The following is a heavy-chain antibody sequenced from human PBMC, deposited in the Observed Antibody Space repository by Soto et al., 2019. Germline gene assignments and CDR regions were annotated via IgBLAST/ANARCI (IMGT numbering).Heavy chain of an antibody. J-gene: IGHJ4*02. CDR1: GGSITSSSYY. Sequence: PSETLSLTCTVSGGSITSSSYYWGWIRQPPGKGLEWIGGIYYSGSTYYNPSLKSRVTISVNTSKNQFSLKLSSVTAADTAVYYCARQGWFGESYYFSFDYWGQGTLVTVSS. CDR2: IYYSGST. CDR3: ARQGWFGESYYFSFDY. D-gene: IGHD3-10*01. V-gene: IGHV4-39*01.